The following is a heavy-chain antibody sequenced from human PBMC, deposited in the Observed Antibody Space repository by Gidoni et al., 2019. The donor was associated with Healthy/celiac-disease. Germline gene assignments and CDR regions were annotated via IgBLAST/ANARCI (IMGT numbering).Heavy chain of an antibody. CDR2: ISYDGSNK. V-gene: IGHV3-30-3*01. CDR3: ARESRIAAAGKVSYYYYYGMDV. Sequence: QVQLVESGGGVVQPGRSLRLSCAASGSTFTSYAMHWVRQAPGKGLEWVAVISYDGSNKYYADSVKGRFTISRDNSKNTLYLQMNSLRAEDTAVYYCARESRIAAAGKVSYYYYYGMDVWGQGTTVTVSS. CDR1: GSTFTSYA. D-gene: IGHD6-13*01. J-gene: IGHJ6*02.